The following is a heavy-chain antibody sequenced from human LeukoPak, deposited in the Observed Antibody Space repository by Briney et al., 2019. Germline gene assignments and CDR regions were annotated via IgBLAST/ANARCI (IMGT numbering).Heavy chain of an antibody. V-gene: IGHV4-61*02. D-gene: IGHD4-17*01. CDR3: ASSTVTTTHPPRYFDL. CDR2: IYTSGST. J-gene: IGHJ2*01. Sequence: SQTLSLTCTVSGGSISSGSYYWSWIRQPAGEGLEWIGSIYTSGSTDYNPPRKSRLTIAVDPSKNQLSLKLSSVTAADTAVYYCASSTVTTTHPPRYFDLWGRGTLVTVSS. CDR1: GGSISSGSYY.